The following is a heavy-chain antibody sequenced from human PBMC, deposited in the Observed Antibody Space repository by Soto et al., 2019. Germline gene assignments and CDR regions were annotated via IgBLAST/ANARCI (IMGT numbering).Heavy chain of an antibody. D-gene: IGHD3-9*01. CDR1: GYTFTSYD. V-gene: IGHV1-8*01. Sequence: QVQLVQSGAEVKKPGASVKVSCKASGYTFTSYDINWVRQATGQGLEWMGWMNPNSGNTGYAQKFQGRVTMTRNTSISTAYMELRSMRSEDTAVYYCARDLNYDLLTRTSYEGMDVWGQGTTVTVSS. CDR2: MNPNSGNT. CDR3: ARDLNYDLLTRTSYEGMDV. J-gene: IGHJ6*02.